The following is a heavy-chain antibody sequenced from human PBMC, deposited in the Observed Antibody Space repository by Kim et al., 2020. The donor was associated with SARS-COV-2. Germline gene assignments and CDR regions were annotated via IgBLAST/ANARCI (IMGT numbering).Heavy chain of an antibody. CDR1: GGSISSYY. V-gene: IGHV4-59*13. CDR3: ARDGVFPNWFDP. CDR2: IYYSGST. Sequence: SETLSLTCTVSGGSISSYYWSWIRQPPGKGLEWIGYIYYSGSTNYNPSLKSRVTISVDTSKNQFSLKLSSVTAADTAVYYCARDGVFPNWFDPWGQGTLVTVSS. J-gene: IGHJ5*02. D-gene: IGHD2-21*01.